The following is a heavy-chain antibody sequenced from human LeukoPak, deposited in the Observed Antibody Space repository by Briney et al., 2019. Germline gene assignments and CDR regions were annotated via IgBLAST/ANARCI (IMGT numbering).Heavy chain of an antibody. Sequence: PGGSLRLSCAASGFTFSSYWMSWVRQAPGKGLEWVSAISGSGGSTYYADSVKGRFTISRDNSKNTLYLQMNSLRAEDTAVYYCAKGYDFWSGYFDYWGQGTLVTVSS. V-gene: IGHV3-23*01. CDR1: GFTFSSYW. CDR3: AKGYDFWSGYFDY. CDR2: ISGSGGST. J-gene: IGHJ4*02. D-gene: IGHD3-3*01.